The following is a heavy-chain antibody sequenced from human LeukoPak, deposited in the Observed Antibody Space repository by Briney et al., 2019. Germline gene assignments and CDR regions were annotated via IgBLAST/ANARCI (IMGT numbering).Heavy chain of an antibody. CDR1: GDSVSSDGYS. Sequence: SQTLSLTCAVSGDSVSSDGYSWGWIRQPPGKGLEWIGYIYHGGSTYYNPSLKSRVTISIDRSKNQFSLRLNSVTAADTAVYYCATRGIGVGWFDPWGQGTLVTVSS. D-gene: IGHD2-21*01. J-gene: IGHJ5*02. V-gene: IGHV4-30-2*01. CDR3: ATRGIGVGWFDP. CDR2: IYHGGST.